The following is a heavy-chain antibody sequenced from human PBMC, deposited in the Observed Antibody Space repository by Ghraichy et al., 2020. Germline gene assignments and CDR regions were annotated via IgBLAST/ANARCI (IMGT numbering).Heavy chain of an antibody. CDR2: INPNSGGT. CDR1: RYSFTGYH. V-gene: IGHV1-2*02. Sequence: SVKVSCKASRYSFTGYHMHWVRQAPGQGLEWMGWINPNSGGTNYAQKFQGRVTMTRDMSISTAYMELSSLRSDDTAVYYCARVQGTRGGAFDIWGQGTMVTVSS. CDR3: ARVQGTRGGAFDI. D-gene: IGHD2-2*01. J-gene: IGHJ3*02.